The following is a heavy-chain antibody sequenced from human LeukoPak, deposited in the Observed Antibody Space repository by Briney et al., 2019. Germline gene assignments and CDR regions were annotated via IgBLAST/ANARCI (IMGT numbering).Heavy chain of an antibody. Sequence: GESLKISCKGSGYSFTNYWIGWVRQMPGKGLEWMGIIYPGDSDTRYSPSFQGQVTISADKSISTAYLQWSSLKASDTAMYYCARGAVEGYCSGGSCFDPWGQGTLVTVSS. V-gene: IGHV5-51*01. CDR1: GYSFTNYW. J-gene: IGHJ5*02. CDR3: ARGAVEGYCSGGSCFDP. D-gene: IGHD2-15*01. CDR2: IYPGDSDT.